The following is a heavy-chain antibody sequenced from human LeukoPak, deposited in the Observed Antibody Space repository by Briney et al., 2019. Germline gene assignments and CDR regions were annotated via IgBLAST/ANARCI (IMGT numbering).Heavy chain of an antibody. V-gene: IGHV3-21*04. CDR2: ISSSSSYI. CDR3: ARDPGRFGELLTLDY. CDR1: GFTFNTYN. Sequence: AGSLRLSCAGSGFTFNTYNMNWVRQAPGKGLEWVSSISSSSSYIYYADSVKGRFTISRDNAKNSLYLQMNSLRAEDTAVYYCARDPGRFGELLTLDYWGQGTLVTVSS. D-gene: IGHD3-10*01. J-gene: IGHJ4*02.